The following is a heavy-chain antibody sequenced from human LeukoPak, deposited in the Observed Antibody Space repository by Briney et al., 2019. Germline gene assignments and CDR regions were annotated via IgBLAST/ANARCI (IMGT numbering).Heavy chain of an antibody. CDR3: ARDLEGYCSGGSCYSFHYFDY. CDR1: GFTFSSYG. D-gene: IGHD2-15*01. V-gene: IGHV3-23*01. CDR2: ISGNAADT. Sequence: PGGSLRLSCVASGFTFSSYGMSWVRQAPGKGLEWVSAISGNAADTFYADSVKGRFTISRDNAKNSLYLQMNSLRAEDTALYYCARDLEGYCSGGSCYSFHYFDYWGQGTLVTVSS. J-gene: IGHJ4*02.